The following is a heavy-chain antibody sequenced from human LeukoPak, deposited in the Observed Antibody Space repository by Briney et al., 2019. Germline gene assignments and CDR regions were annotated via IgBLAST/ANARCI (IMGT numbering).Heavy chain of an antibody. Sequence: SETLSLTCTVSGGSISSSSYYWSWIRQPPGKGLEWIGYIYHSGSTYYNPSLKSRVTISVDRSKNQFSLKLSSVTAADTAVYYCAREVTKTVVRGVKGAFDIWGQGTMVTVSS. CDR1: GGSISSSSYY. D-gene: IGHD3-10*01. CDR2: IYHSGST. CDR3: AREVTKTVVRGVKGAFDI. J-gene: IGHJ3*02. V-gene: IGHV4-30-2*01.